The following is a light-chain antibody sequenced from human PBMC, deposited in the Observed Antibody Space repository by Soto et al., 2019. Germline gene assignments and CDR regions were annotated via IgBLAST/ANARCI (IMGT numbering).Light chain of an antibody. J-gene: IGLJ2*01. CDR3: QSYDTHTVV. CDR1: SGSIGSNS. CDR2: EDD. V-gene: IGLV6-57*04. Sequence: NFMLTQPHSVSESPGKTVTISCTRSSGSIGSNSVQWYQQRPGSAPTTVIYEDDQRPSGVPNRFAGSIDRSSNSASLTISGLQTEDEADYYCQSYDTHTVVFGGGTKL.